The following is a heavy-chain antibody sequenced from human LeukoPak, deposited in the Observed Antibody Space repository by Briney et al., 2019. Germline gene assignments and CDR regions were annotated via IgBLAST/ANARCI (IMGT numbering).Heavy chain of an antibody. CDR2: ITSSSTYI. V-gene: IGHV3-21*01. CDR1: GFTFTSYS. D-gene: IGHD2-2*01. J-gene: IGHJ4*02. CDR3: ARDVVLGPSFDY. Sequence: PGGSLRLSCAASGFTFTSYSMNWVRQAPGKGLEWVSSITSSSTYIHYADSVKGRFTISRDNAKNSLYLQMNSLRAEDTAVYYCARDVVLGPSFDYWGQGTLVTVSS.